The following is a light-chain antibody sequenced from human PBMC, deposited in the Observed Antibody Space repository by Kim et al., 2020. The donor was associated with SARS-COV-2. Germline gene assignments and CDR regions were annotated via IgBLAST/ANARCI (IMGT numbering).Light chain of an antibody. Sequence: PGERATLSCRASQTITSNYLAWYQQRPGQAPRLLIYGASSRATGVPDRFSGSGSGTNFALTISRLEPEDSAVYYCQQHGDSLWTFGQGTKV. CDR1: QTITSNY. CDR3: QQHGDSLWT. CDR2: GAS. V-gene: IGKV3-20*01. J-gene: IGKJ1*01.